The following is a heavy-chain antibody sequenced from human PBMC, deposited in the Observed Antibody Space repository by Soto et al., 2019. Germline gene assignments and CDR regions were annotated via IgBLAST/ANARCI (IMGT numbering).Heavy chain of an antibody. V-gene: IGHV3-53*01. CDR1: GFTVSSNY. D-gene: IGHD4-17*01. CDR2: IYSGGST. J-gene: IGHJ6*02. CDR3: ARNKMTTVTTDYYYGMDV. Sequence: PGGSLRLSCAASGFTVSSNYMSWVRQAPGKGLEWVSVIYSGGSTYYADSVKGRFTISRDNSKNTLYLQMNSLRAEDTAVYYCARNKMTTVTTDYYYGMDVWGQGTTVTVSS.